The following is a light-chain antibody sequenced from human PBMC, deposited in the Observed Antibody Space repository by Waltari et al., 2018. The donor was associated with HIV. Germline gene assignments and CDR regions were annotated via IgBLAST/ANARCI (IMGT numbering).Light chain of an antibody. CDR2: SNN. V-gene: IGLV1-44*01. Sequence: QSFLTQPPSASGTPGRRVVISCSGNTSNVGSNPLNWYRQVPAPAPKLLIFSNNQRPSGVTDRFSGSKSGTSASLAIKGLQSEDEADYYCAARDDSLNVWVFGGGTKLTVL. CDR1: TSNVGSNP. CDR3: AARDDSLNVWV. J-gene: IGLJ3*02.